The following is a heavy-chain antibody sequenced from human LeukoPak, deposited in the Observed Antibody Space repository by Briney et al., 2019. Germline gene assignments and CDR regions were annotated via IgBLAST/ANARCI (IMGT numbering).Heavy chain of an antibody. V-gene: IGHV3-7*01. D-gene: IGHD6-13*01. Sequence: GGSLRLSCTTSGFTFSSYWMSWVRQAPGKGLEWVANIQQDGSEKYYVDSVKDRFTISRDNAKNSLYLQMNSLRAEDTAVYYCARSDGSSWYSLHEYWGQGTLVTVSS. J-gene: IGHJ4*02. CDR2: IQQDGSEK. CDR3: ARSDGSSWYSLHEY. CDR1: GFTFSSYW.